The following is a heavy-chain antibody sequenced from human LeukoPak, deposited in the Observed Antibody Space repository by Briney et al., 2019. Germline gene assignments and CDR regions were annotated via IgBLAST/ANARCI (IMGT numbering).Heavy chain of an antibody. Sequence: GGSLRLSCAASGFTFSNYAMSWVRQAPGKGLEWVSTISSTGYSTSYADSVKGRFTVSRDNSKNTLYLQMNSLRAEDTAVYYCARGRAWGSYRYADYWGQGTLVTVSS. V-gene: IGHV3-23*01. CDR2: ISSTGYST. CDR3: ARGRAWGSYRYADY. J-gene: IGHJ4*02. CDR1: GFTFSNYA. D-gene: IGHD3-16*02.